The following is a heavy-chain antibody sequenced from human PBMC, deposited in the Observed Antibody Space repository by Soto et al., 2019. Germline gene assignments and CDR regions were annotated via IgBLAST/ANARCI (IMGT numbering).Heavy chain of an antibody. J-gene: IGHJ4*02. Sequence: EVQLVESGGGLIQPGGSLRLSCAASGFTVSSNYMSWVRQAPGKGLEWVSVIYSGGSTYYADSVKGRFTISRDNSKNTLYLQMNSLRAEDTAVYYCARQRKRGIAAAGEFDYWGQGTLVTVSS. V-gene: IGHV3-53*01. CDR2: IYSGGST. CDR1: GFTVSSNY. D-gene: IGHD6-13*01. CDR3: ARQRKRGIAAAGEFDY.